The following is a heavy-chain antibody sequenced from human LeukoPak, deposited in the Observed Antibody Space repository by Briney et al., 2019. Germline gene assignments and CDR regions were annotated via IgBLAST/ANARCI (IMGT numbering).Heavy chain of an antibody. D-gene: IGHD6-19*01. CDR1: GFTFSSYS. V-gene: IGHV3-21*01. CDR3: AREVYGSGWRYWYFDL. Sequence: PGGSLRLSCAASGFTFSSYSMNWVRQAPGKGLEWVSSISSSSSYIYYADSVKGRFTISRDNAKNSLYLQMNSLRAEDTAVYYCAREVYGSGWRYWYFDLWGRGTLVTVSS. CDR2: ISSSSSYI. J-gene: IGHJ2*01.